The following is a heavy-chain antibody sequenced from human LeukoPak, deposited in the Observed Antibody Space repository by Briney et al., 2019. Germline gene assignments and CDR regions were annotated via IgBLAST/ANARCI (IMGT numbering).Heavy chain of an antibody. CDR2: SYPDDSET. J-gene: IGHJ6*03. D-gene: IGHD1-26*01. CDR1: GYTFTNYW. CDR3: ARLGIVGAANFYYYMDV. Sequence: GESLKISCKGSGYTFTNYWIAWVRPMPGKGLECMGISYPDDSETTYSPSFQGQVTITADKSKSIAYLQWNSLKASDTAMYFCARLGIVGAANFYYYMDVWGKGTTVTISS. V-gene: IGHV5-51*01.